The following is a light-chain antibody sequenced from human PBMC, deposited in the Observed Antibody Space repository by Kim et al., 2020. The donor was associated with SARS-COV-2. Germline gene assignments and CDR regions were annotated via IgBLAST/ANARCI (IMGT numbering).Light chain of an antibody. Sequence: EVVMTQSPATLSVSPGESVTLSCRASETVKSYLAWYQQKPGQAPRLLIYGASTRATSIPARFSGSGSGTEFNVTIDGLQSEDFAVYYCQQHNKWPLTFGGGTKLEI. CDR1: ETVKSY. CDR3: QQHNKWPLT. V-gene: IGKV3-15*01. CDR2: GAS. J-gene: IGKJ4*01.